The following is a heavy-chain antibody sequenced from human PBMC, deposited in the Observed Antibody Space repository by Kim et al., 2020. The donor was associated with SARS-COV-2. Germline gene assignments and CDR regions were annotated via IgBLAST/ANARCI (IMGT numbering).Heavy chain of an antibody. V-gene: IGHV3-53*01. Sequence: GGSLRLSCAGSGFVIGANFMTWVRQAPGKGLEWISIIYSRGATHYADSVKGRFTISRDDSKNTVFLQMDSLRAEDTAVYFCAREVDSDGYYLPYWGLGTLVTVSS. CDR2: IYSRGAT. CDR3: AREVDSDGYYLPY. D-gene: IGHD3-10*01. CDR1: GFVIGANF. J-gene: IGHJ4*02.